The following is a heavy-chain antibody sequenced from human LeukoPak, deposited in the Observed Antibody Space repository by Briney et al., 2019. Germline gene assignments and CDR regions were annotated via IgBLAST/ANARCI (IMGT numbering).Heavy chain of an antibody. J-gene: IGHJ4*02. CDR1: GGSFGVHY. D-gene: IGHD3-16*01. CDR2: INQGGST. CDR3: ATSYIRGFGKPDY. V-gene: IGHV4-34*01. Sequence: PSETLSLTCAVSGGSFGVHYWSWIRQPPGKGLEWIGEINQGGSTTYNPSLKSRVTLSVDTSKNQFSLTLSSVTAADTAVYYCATSYIRGFGKPDYWGQGTLVTVSS.